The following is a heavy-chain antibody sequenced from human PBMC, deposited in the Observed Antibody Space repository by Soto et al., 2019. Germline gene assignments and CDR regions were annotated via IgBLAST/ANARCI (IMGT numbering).Heavy chain of an antibody. CDR2: IRRHTSVT. D-gene: IGHD6-19*01. V-gene: IGHV3-48*01. Sequence: GGSLRLSCAAFGLTLSTSSMNWVRQAPGRGLEWISYIRRHTSVTAYADSVKGRFTISRDSAKNSLYLQMDSLRVEDTAVYYCARDGPLPYTSGWDFVMLDQWGQGTLVTVSS. CDR1: GLTLSTSS. J-gene: IGHJ4*02. CDR3: ARDGPLPYTSGWDFVMLDQ.